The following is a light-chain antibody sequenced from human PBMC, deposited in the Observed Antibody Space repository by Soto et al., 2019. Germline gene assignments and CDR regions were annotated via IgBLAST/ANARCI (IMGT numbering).Light chain of an antibody. V-gene: IGLV3-21*04. CDR1: NIGSKS. CDR2: YDS. J-gene: IGLJ2*01. CDR3: QVWDSSSDRDVV. Sequence: SYELTQPPSVSVAPGKPARITCGGNNIGSKSVHWYQQKPGQAPVLVISYDSDRPSGIPERFSGSNSGNTATLTISRVEAGDEADYYCQVWDSSSDRDVVFGGGTKLTVL.